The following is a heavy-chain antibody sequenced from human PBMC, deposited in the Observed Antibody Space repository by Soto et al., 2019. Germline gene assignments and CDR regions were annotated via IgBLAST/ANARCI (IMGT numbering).Heavy chain of an antibody. CDR1: GGTFNTHA. V-gene: IGHV1-69*13. CDR3: ARGTHWKERYYYYGMDL. D-gene: IGHD1-1*01. Sequence: SVKVSCKTSGGTFNTHAISWVRQAPGHGFEWMGGIVPIYGIPSHAQKFQGRVTITADEPTTTVYMELSSLRSDDTAVYYCARGTHWKERYYYYGMDLWGQGTTVTVPS. CDR2: IVPIYGIP. J-gene: IGHJ6*02.